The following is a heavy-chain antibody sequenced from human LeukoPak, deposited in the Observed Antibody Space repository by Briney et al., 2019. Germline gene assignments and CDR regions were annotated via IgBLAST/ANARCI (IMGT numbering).Heavy chain of an antibody. Sequence: GGSLRLSCAASGFTFSSYGMHWVRQAPSKGLEWVAVISYDGSNKYYADSVKGRFTISRDNSKNTLYLQMNSLRAEDTAVYYCAKDMGIAANYFDYWGQGTLVTVSS. CDR2: ISYDGSNK. V-gene: IGHV3-30*18. J-gene: IGHJ4*02. D-gene: IGHD6-13*01. CDR3: AKDMGIAANYFDY. CDR1: GFTFSSYG.